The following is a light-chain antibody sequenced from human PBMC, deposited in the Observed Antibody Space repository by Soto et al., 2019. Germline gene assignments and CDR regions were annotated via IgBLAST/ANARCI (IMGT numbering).Light chain of an antibody. CDR1: QSISSS. CDR3: QQSYTAPSIT. Sequence: DIQITQSPSSLSASVGDKVTMTCRASQSISSSLNWYQQKSGKAPNLLIYGVSRLQGGVPSRFSGSGSGTDFTLSISSLQPEDFATYYCQQSYTAPSITFGEGARLEI. CDR2: GVS. J-gene: IGKJ5*01. V-gene: IGKV1-39*01.